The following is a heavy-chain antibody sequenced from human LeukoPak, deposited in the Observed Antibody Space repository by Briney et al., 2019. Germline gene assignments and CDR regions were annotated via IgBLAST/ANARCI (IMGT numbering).Heavy chain of an antibody. J-gene: IGHJ6*03. V-gene: IGHV1-8*03. CDR2: MNPNRGNT. CDR1: GYTVTSYD. Sequence: ASVKVSCKASGYTVTSYDINWVRQATGQGLEWMGWMNPNRGNTGCAQKFQGRVTITADESTSTAYMELSSLISEDTAVYYCARGLVVPAASYYYYYMDVWGKGTTVTVSS. D-gene: IGHD2-2*01. CDR3: ARGLVVPAASYYYYYMDV.